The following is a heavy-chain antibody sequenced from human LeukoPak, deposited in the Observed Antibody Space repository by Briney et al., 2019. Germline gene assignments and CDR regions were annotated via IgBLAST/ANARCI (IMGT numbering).Heavy chain of an antibody. D-gene: IGHD5-18*01. CDR1: GFTFTSSA. V-gene: IGHV1-58*01. CDR3: ARRGYSYGQGYFDY. Sequence: SVKVSCKASGFTFTSSAVQWVRQARGQRLEWIGWIVVGSGNTNYAQKFQERVTITRDMSTSTAYMELSSLRSEDTAMYYCARRGYSYGQGYFDYWGQGTLVTVSS. J-gene: IGHJ4*02. CDR2: IVVGSGNT.